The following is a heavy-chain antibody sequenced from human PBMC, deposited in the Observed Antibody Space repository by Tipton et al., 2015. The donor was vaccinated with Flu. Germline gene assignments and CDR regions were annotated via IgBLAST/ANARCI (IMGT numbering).Heavy chain of an antibody. CDR1: GGSISSYY. D-gene: IGHD3-10*01. J-gene: IGHJ4*02. Sequence: LRLSCTVSGGSISSYYWPWIRQPAGKGLDWIGRMYTSGSTKYNPSLKSRVTMSVDRSKNNFSLMLSSVTAADTAVYYCARGSGSGTYMIFDYWGQGTLVTVSS. CDR2: MYTSGST. V-gene: IGHV4-4*07. CDR3: ARGSGSGTYMIFDY.